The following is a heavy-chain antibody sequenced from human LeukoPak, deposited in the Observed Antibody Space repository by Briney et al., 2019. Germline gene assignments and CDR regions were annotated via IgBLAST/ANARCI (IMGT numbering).Heavy chain of an antibody. Sequence: ASVKVSCKASGYTFTSYDINWVRQATGQGLEWMGWMNPNSGNTGYAQKFQGRVTMTRNTSISTAYMELSSLRSEDTAVYYCARDLVGAISPYWYFDLWGRGTLVTVSS. CDR2: MNPNSGNT. CDR1: GYTFTSYD. J-gene: IGHJ2*01. CDR3: ARDLVGAISPYWYFDL. D-gene: IGHD1-26*01. V-gene: IGHV1-8*01.